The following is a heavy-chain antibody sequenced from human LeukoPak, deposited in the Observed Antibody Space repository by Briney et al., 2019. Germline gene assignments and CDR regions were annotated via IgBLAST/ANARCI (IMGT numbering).Heavy chain of an antibody. CDR3: ARVGILTGYGSFDY. CDR2: ISSSSSYI. CDR1: GFTFSGSA. V-gene: IGHV3-21*01. Sequence: GGSLRLSCAASGFTFSGSAMHWVRQAPGKGLEWVSSISSSSSYIYYADSVKGRFTISRDNAKNSLYLQMNSLRAEDTAVYYCARVGILTGYGSFDYWGQGTLVTVSS. J-gene: IGHJ4*02. D-gene: IGHD3-9*01.